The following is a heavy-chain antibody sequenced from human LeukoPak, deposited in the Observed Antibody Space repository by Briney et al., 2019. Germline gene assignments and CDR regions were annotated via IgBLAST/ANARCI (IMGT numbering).Heavy chain of an antibody. V-gene: IGHV3-23*01. D-gene: IGHD4-17*01. CDR1: GLTFSSHA. Sequence: GGSLRLSCAASGLTFSSHAMSWVRQAPGKGREGVSAISGSGGSTYYADSVKGRFTISRDNSKNTLYLQMNSLRAGDTAVYCCEILRLSDYWGQGTLVTVSS. J-gene: IGHJ4*02. CDR3: EILRLSDY. CDR2: ISGSGGST.